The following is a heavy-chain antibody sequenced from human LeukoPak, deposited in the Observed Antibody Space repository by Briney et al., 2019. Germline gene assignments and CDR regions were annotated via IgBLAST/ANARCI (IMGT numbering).Heavy chain of an antibody. CDR3: ARDSRGYHQLSDC. J-gene: IGHJ4*02. V-gene: IGHV3-21*01. CDR2: ISSSSSYI. CDR1: GFTFSNYN. D-gene: IGHD5-12*01. Sequence: PGGSLRLSCAASGFTFSNYNMNWVRQAPGKGLEWVSSISSSSSYIYYADSVKGRFTISRDNAKNALYLQMGSLRAEDTAVYYCARDSRGYHQLSDCWGQGTLVTVSS.